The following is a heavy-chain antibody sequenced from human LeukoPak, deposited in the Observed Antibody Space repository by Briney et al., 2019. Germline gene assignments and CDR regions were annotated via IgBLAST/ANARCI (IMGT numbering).Heavy chain of an antibody. CDR2: IYSGGST. Sequence: GGSLRLSCAAPGFTVSSNYMSWVRQAPGKGLEWVSVIYSGGSTYYADSVKGRFTISRDNSKNTLYLQMNSLRAEDTAVYYCARAGDSSGFYYYYYYMDVWGKGTTVTVSS. V-gene: IGHV3-53*01. J-gene: IGHJ6*03. D-gene: IGHD3-22*01. CDR1: GFTVSSNY. CDR3: ARAGDSSGFYYYYYYMDV.